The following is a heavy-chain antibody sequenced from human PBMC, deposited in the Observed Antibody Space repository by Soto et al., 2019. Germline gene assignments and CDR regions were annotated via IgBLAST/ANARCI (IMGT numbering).Heavy chain of an antibody. V-gene: IGHV4-59*08. D-gene: IGHD3-10*01. J-gene: IGHJ6*03. CDR2: IYYSGST. CDR3: ARRSSGGYYEYMDV. CDR1: GGSISSYY. Sequence: SETLSLTCTVSGGSISSYYWSWIRQPPGKGLEWIGYIYYSGSTNYNPSLKSRVTISVDTSRNQFSLKLSSVTAADTAVYYCARRSSGGYYEYMDVWGKGTTVTVSS.